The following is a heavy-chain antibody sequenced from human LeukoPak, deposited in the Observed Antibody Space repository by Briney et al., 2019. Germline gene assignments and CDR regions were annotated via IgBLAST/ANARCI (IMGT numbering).Heavy chain of an antibody. D-gene: IGHD1-26*01. Sequence: GGSLRLSCAASGFTFSSYSMNWVRQAPGKGLEWVSSISSSSSYIYYADSVKGRFTISRDNAKNSLYLQMNSLRAEDTAVYYCSRLSELRHAFDIWGQGTMVSVSS. CDR3: SRLSELRHAFDI. CDR1: GFTFSSYS. J-gene: IGHJ3*02. CDR2: ISSSSSYI. V-gene: IGHV3-21*01.